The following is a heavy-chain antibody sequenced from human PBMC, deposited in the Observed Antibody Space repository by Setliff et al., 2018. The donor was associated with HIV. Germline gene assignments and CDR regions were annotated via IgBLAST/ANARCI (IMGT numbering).Heavy chain of an antibody. V-gene: IGHV4-39*07. J-gene: IGHJ6*02. D-gene: IGHD3-9*01. CDR1: GGSISSSSYY. CDR2: IYYSGST. Sequence: SETLSLTCTVSGGSISSSSYYWGWIRQPPGKGLEWIGRIYYSGSTYYNPSLKSRVTISVDTSKNQFSLKLSSVTAADTAVYYCARYFDWFSYGMDVWGQGTTVTVSS. CDR3: ARYFDWFSYGMDV.